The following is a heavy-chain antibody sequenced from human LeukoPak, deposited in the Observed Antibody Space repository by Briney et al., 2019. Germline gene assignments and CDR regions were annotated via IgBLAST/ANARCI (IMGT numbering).Heavy chain of an antibody. D-gene: IGHD4-17*01. CDR2: INSDGSGT. J-gene: IGHJ5*02. V-gene: IGHV3-74*01. Sequence: GGSLRLSCAASGFTFSYYWMHWVRQAPGKGLVWVSRINSDGSGTRYADSVKGRFTISRDNAKNTLYLQMNSLRAEDTGVYYCARKYGDYEGGWFDPWGQGTLVTVSS. CDR3: ARKYGDYEGGWFDP. CDR1: GFTFSYYW.